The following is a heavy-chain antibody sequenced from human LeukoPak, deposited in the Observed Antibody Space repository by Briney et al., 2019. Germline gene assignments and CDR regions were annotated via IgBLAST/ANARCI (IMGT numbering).Heavy chain of an antibody. Sequence: GGSLRLSCAASGFTFSSYGMHWVRQAPGKGLEWVAFIRYDGSNKYYADSVKGRFTISRDNSKNTLYLQMNSLRAEDTAVYYCAKILTYYDFWSGFDAFDIWGQGTMVTVSS. V-gene: IGHV3-30*02. J-gene: IGHJ3*02. CDR2: IRYDGSNK. CDR1: GFTFSSYG. CDR3: AKILTYYDFWSGFDAFDI. D-gene: IGHD3-3*01.